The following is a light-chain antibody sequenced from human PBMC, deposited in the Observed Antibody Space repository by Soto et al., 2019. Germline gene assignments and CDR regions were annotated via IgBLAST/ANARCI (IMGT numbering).Light chain of an antibody. CDR3: QSYDDTNQV. CDR2: EDY. V-gene: IGLV6-57*04. CDR1: RGSIATNY. Sequence: NFMLLQPHSVSESPGKTVIISCTRSRGSIATNYVQWYQQRPGSAPTTVIYEDYERPSGVTDRFSGSIDSSSNSASLTISGLSTEDEADYYCQSYDDTNQVFGGGTKLTVL. J-gene: IGLJ3*02.